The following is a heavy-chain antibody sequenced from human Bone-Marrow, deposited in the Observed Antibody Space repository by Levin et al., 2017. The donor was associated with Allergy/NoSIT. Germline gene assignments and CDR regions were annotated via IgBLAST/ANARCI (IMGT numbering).Heavy chain of an antibody. CDR2: IYFSGSG. CDR3: ARYSGFDYVFDH. V-gene: IGHV4-39*01. J-gene: IGHJ4*02. CDR1: GGSISRSSYF. Sequence: PSETLSLTCSVSGGSISRSSYFWGWVRQAPGKGLEWIGTIYFSGSGNYDPSLKSRVTISVDTSKNQFSLKLSSVTAADTALYYCARYSGFDYVFDHWGQGTLVTVSS. D-gene: IGHD5-12*01.